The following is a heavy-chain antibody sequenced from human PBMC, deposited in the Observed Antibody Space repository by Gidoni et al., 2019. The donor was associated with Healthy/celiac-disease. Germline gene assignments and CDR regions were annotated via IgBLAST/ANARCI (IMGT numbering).Heavy chain of an antibody. CDR1: GFTFDDYA. CDR3: AKDIQGCSGGSCYTLFDY. Sequence: EVQLVESGGGLGQPGRSLRLSCAASGFTFDDYAMPLVRQAPGQGLEWVSGSSWNSGSIGYADSVKGRFTISRDNAKNSLYLQMNSLRAEDTALYYCAKDIQGCSGGSCYTLFDYWGQGTLVTVSS. D-gene: IGHD2-15*01. J-gene: IGHJ4*02. V-gene: IGHV3-9*01. CDR2: SSWNSGSI.